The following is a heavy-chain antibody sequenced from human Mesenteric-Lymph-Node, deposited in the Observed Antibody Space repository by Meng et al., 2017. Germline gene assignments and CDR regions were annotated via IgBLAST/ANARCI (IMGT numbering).Heavy chain of an antibody. CDR2: IYYTGST. V-gene: IGHV4-31*03. J-gene: IGHJ4*02. Sequence: QVQLQEAGPGRVKPAQNLSRTGTVSVGSISSGAYYWTWIRQHPGKGLEWIGYIYYTGSTYYNPSLKSRVTISGDTSKNQFSLKLSSVTAADTAVYYCATWIQLGAFDYWGQGTLVTVSS. CDR1: VGSISSGAYY. CDR3: ATWIQLGAFDY. D-gene: IGHD1-1*01.